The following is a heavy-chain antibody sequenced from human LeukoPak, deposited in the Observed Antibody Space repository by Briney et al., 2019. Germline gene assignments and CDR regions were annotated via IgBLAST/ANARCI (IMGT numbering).Heavy chain of an antibody. V-gene: IGHV3-11*01. CDR2: ISSSGSTT. CDR1: GFTFSDYY. D-gene: IGHD2-2*01. Sequence: PGGSLRLSCAASGFTFSDYYMSWIRQAPGKGLEWVSYISSSGSTTYYVDSVKGRFTISRDNAKNSLYLQMNSLGAEDTAVCYCASNIVVVPAAIDYWGQGTLVTVSS. CDR3: ASNIVVVPAAIDY. J-gene: IGHJ4*02.